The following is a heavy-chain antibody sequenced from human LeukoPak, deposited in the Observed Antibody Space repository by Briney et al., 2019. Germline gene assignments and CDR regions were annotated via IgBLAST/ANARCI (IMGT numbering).Heavy chain of an antibody. J-gene: IGHJ4*02. CDR2: INHSGST. V-gene: IGHV4-34*01. D-gene: IGHD2-21*01. CDR3: ARDGTIHHPNADN. CDR1: GGTFSGYY. Sequence: SETLSLTCAAYGGTFSGYYWSWIRQPPGKGLEWIGEINHSGSTNYNPSLKSRVTISVDTSKNQFSLKLSSVTAADTAVYYCARDGTIHHPNADNWGQRTLVTVSS.